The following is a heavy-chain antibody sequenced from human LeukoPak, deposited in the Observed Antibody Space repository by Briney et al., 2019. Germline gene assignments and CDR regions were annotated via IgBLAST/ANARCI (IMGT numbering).Heavy chain of an antibody. CDR1: GYTLTELS. CDR2: FDPEDGET. CDR3: ATSHNWNYLY. J-gene: IGHJ4*02. D-gene: IGHD1-7*01. V-gene: IGHV1-24*01. Sequence: VSLKVSCKVSGYTLTELSMHWVRQAPGKGLEWMGGFDPEDGETIYAQKFQGRVTMTEDTSTDTAYMELSSLRSEDTAVYYWATSHNWNYLYWGQGTLVTVSS.